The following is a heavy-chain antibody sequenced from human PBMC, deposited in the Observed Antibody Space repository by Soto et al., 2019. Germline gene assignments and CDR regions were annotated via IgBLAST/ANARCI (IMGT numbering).Heavy chain of an antibody. D-gene: IGHD3-3*01. CDR2: IWYDGSKR. Sequence: QVQVVESGGGVVQPGRSLRLSCAASGFTFSSFGMHWVRQAPGKGLEWVSLIWYDGSKRSYGDSVKGRFTISRDNSRNTGYLLMNSLRADDTAVYYCARDASYYSLWSGYYPSRNGMDVWGQGTTVTVSS. CDR1: GFTFSSFG. J-gene: IGHJ6*02. V-gene: IGHV3-33*01. CDR3: ARDASYYSLWSGYYPSRNGMDV.